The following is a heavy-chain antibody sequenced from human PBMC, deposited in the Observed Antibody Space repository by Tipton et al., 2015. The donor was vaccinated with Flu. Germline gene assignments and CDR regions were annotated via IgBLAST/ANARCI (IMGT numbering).Heavy chain of an antibody. J-gene: IGHJ3*02. CDR1: DSNFRHYW. Sequence: GSLRLSCVVSDSNFRHYWMSWVRQAPGKGLEWVANIKQDGTEKHYVDSVKGRFTISRDNAKSSLYLQMDSLRAEDTALYYCTKALITRAPGDVFEIWGQGTMVTVSS. CDR2: IKQDGTEK. D-gene: IGHD3-16*01. CDR3: TKALITRAPGDVFEI. V-gene: IGHV3-7*01.